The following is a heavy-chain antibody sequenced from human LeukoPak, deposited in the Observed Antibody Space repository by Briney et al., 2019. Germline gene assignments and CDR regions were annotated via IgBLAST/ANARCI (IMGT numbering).Heavy chain of an antibody. CDR3: ARDSSYNWNYSY. CDR2: INPNSGGT. V-gene: IGHV1-2*02. CDR1: GYTFTGYY. J-gene: IGHJ4*02. Sequence: ASVKVSCKASGYTFTGYYMHWVRQAPGRGLEWMGWINPNSGGTNYAQKFQGRVTMTRDTSISAAYMVLSRLRSDDTAVYYCARDSSYNWNYSYWGQGTLVTVSS. D-gene: IGHD1-7*01.